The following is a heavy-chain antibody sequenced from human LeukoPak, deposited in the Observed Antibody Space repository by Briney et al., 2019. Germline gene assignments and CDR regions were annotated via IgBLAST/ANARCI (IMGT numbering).Heavy chain of an antibody. CDR1: GYTFTGYY. D-gene: IGHD1-26*01. J-gene: IGHJ5*02. CDR2: INPNSGGT. V-gene: IGHV1-2*02. CDR3: ARAPETWELLAGGFDP. Sequence: AASVKVSCKASGYTFTGYYMHWLRQAPGQGLEWMGWINPNSGGTNYAQKFQGRVTMTRDTSISTAYMELSRLRSDDTAVYYCARAPETWELLAGGFDPWGQGTLVTVSS.